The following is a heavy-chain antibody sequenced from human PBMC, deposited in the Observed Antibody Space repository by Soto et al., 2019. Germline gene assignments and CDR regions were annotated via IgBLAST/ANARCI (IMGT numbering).Heavy chain of an antibody. CDR1: GFSVSTSGVG. CDR2: TYWDDDK. V-gene: IGHV2-5*02. D-gene: IGHD6-25*01. Sequence: QITLKESGPTLVKPTQTLTLTCTCSGFSVSTSGVGVGWIRQPPGKALEWLALTYWDDDKRYSPSLKSRLTITNDTAKNQLVLTMTTIDPVDTATYCGARRMAAAAFDHWGRGALVTVS. CDR3: ARRMAAAAFDH. J-gene: IGHJ4*02.